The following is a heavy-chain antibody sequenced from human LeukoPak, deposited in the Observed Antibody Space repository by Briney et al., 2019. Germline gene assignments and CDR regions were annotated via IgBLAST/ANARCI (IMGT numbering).Heavy chain of an antibody. V-gene: IGHV3-7*01. J-gene: IGHJ4*02. D-gene: IGHD3-16*01. CDR2: IKGDVSEK. Sequence: GGSLRLSCAASGFTLSTYWMSWGRQAPGKGLEWVANIKGDVSEKYYVDSVRGRFTTFRDNAKNTVYLQMNSLRAEDTAVYYCARDFQIAFGGGQGTLVTVSS. CDR1: GFTLSTYW. CDR3: ARDFQIAFG.